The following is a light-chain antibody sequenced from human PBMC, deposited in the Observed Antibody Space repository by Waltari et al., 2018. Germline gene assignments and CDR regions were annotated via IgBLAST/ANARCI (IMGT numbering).Light chain of an antibody. J-gene: IGLJ1*01. CDR1: STHVCAYNF. Sequence: QSALTQPASVSGSPGQSITISCTGSSTHVCAYNFASWYQQHPGKVPKLILYDVGNRPSGISHRFSASKSGNTASLTISGLQEEDEGEYYCSSYTTSTTLLFGTGTRLTVL. V-gene: IGLV2-14*01. CDR3: SSYTTSTTLL. CDR2: DVG.